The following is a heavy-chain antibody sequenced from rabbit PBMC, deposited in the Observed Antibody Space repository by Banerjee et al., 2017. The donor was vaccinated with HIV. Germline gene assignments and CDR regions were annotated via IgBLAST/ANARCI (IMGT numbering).Heavy chain of an antibody. CDR3: ARVGFGSDWGVYGL. V-gene: IGHV1S47*01. J-gene: IGHJ4*01. Sequence: QEQLKETGGGLVQPGGSLTLSCKASGFDFSSYTMSWVRQAPGKGLEWIAYIYAGSGSTYYASWAKGRFTISLDNAQNTVFLQMTSLTAADTATYFCARVGFGSDWGVYGLWGPGTLVTDS. D-gene: IGHD4-1*01. CDR1: GFDFSSYT. CDR2: IYAGSGST.